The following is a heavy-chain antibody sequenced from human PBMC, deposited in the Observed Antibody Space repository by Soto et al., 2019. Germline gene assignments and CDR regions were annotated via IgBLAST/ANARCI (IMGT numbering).Heavy chain of an antibody. CDR3: ASYHLNSYYYGMDV. CDR2: ISAYNGNT. J-gene: IGHJ6*02. CDR1: GYTFTSYG. Sequence: ASVKVSCKASGYTFTSYGISWVRQAPGQGLEWMGWISAYNGNTNYAQKLQGRVTMTTDTSTSTAYMELRSLRSDDTAVYYCASYHLNSYYYGMDVWGQGTRDTVSS. V-gene: IGHV1-18*01.